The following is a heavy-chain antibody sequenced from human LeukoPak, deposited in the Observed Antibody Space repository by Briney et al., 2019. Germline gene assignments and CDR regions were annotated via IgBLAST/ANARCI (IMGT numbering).Heavy chain of an antibody. D-gene: IGHD3-3*01. CDR3: ASNSYYDFWSGPSQNWFDP. CDR2: IYYSGST. CDR1: GGSISSSSYY. J-gene: IGHJ5*02. Sequence: SETLSLTCTVSGGSISSSSYYWGWIRQPPGKGLEWIGSIYYSGSTYYNPSLKSRVTISVDTSKNQFSLKLSSVTAADTAVYYCASNSYYDFWSGPSQNWFDPWGQGTLVTVSS. V-gene: IGHV4-39*07.